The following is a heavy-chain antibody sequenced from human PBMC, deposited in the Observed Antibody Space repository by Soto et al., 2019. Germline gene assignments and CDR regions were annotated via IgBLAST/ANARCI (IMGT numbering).Heavy chain of an antibody. CDR3: AREQKDLRLTSGLDP. V-gene: IGHV4-59*01. CDR2: IYYSGST. J-gene: IGHJ5*02. Sequence: SETLSLTCTVSGGSISSYYWSWIRQPPGKGLEWIGYIYYSGSTNYNPSLKSRVTISVDTSKNQFSLKLSSVTAADTAVYYCAREQKDLRLTSGLDPWGQGTLVTVSS. CDR1: GGSISSYY. D-gene: IGHD5-12*01.